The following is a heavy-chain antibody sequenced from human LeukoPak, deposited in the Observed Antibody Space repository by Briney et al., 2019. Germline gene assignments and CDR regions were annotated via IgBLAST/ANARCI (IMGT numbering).Heavy chain of an antibody. Sequence: GSSLKICCKGAGYSFTSYWIGWVRQMPGKGEEWMGIIYTGDSATRYSTSFHGQVTFSADKSLSTAYLQWSSLKASDTAMYYCARLPWYPHTYFDYWGQGTLVTVSS. J-gene: IGHJ4*02. V-gene: IGHV5-51*01. CDR2: IYTGDSAT. CDR3: ARLPWYPHTYFDY. CDR1: GYSFTSYW. D-gene: IGHD6-13*01.